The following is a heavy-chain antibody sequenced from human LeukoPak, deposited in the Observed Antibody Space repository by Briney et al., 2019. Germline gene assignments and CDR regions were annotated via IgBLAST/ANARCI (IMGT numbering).Heavy chain of an antibody. CDR1: GYTLTELS. CDR3: ATDTRTTVTTFDY. J-gene: IGHJ4*02. Sequence: ASVKVSCKVSGYTLTELSMHWVRQAPGKGLEWMGGFDPEDGETTYAQKFQGRVTMTEDTSTDTAYMELSSLRSEDTAVYYCATDTRTTVTTFDYWGQGTLVTVSS. D-gene: IGHD4-17*01. V-gene: IGHV1-24*01. CDR2: FDPEDGET.